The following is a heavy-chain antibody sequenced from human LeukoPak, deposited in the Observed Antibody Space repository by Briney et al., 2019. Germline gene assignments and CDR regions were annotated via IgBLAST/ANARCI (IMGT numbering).Heavy chain of an antibody. CDR1: GYTFTGYY. Sequence: ASVKVSCKASGYTFTGYYMHWVRQAPGQGPEWMGWINPNSCGTNYAQKFQGRVTMTRDTSISTAYMELSRLRSDDTAVYYCARAGDYYDSSGYYSYWGQGTLVTVSS. CDR3: ARAGDYYDSSGYYSY. D-gene: IGHD3-22*01. V-gene: IGHV1-2*02. J-gene: IGHJ4*02. CDR2: INPNSCGT.